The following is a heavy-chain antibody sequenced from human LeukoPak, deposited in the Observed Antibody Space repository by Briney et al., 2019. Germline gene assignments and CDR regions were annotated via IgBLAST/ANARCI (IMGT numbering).Heavy chain of an antibody. J-gene: IGHJ4*02. CDR3: ASGKSVVVVDY. V-gene: IGHV4-59*01. CDR2: IYYSGSA. CDR1: GGSISSYY. Sequence: TSSETLSLTCTVSGGSISSYYWNWIRQPPGKGLEWIGYIYYSGSANYNPSLKSRVTISVDTSKNQFSLKLNSVIAADTAVYYCASGKSVVVVDYWGQGTLVTVSS. D-gene: IGHD3-22*01.